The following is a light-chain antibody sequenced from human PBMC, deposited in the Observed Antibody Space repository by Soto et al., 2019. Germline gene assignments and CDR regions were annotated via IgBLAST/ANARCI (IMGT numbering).Light chain of an antibody. CDR2: YDS. V-gene: IGLV3-21*04. Sequence: SYELTQPPSVSVAPGKTARITCGGNNIGSKSVHWYQQKPGQAPVLVIYYDSDRPSGIPERFSGSNSGNTATLTISRVEAGDEADYYCQVWDSSSASYVFGTGTKLT. J-gene: IGLJ1*01. CDR1: NIGSKS. CDR3: QVWDSSSASYV.